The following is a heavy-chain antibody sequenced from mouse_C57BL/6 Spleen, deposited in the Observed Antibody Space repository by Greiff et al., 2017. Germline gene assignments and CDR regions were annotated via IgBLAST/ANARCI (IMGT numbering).Heavy chain of an antibody. V-gene: IGHV1-82*01. CDR2: IYPGDGDT. CDR1: CYAFSSSW. CDR3: ARSAVVATDY. J-gene: IGHJ2*01. Sequence: VQLQQSGPELVKPGASVKISCKASCYAFSSSWMNWVKQRPGKGLEWIGRIYPGDGDTNYNGKFKGKATLTADKSSSTAYMQLSSLTSEDSAVYFCARSAVVATDYWGQGTTLTVSS. D-gene: IGHD1-1*01.